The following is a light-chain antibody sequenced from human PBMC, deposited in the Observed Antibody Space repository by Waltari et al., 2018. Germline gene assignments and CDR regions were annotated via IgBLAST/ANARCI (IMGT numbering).Light chain of an antibody. Sequence: DIVMTQSPDSLAVSLGERATINCKSSRTVLYDSNNKNYLAWYQQKPGQPPNLLIYWASTRKSGVPDRFSGSGSVTDFTLTISTLQAEDVAVYYCHQYYNTPYSYGQGTKLEIK. CDR2: WAS. CDR1: RTVLYDSNNKNY. J-gene: IGKJ2*03. V-gene: IGKV4-1*01. CDR3: HQYYNTPYS.